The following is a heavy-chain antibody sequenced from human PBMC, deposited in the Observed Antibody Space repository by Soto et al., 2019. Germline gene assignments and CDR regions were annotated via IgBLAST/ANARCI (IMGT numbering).Heavy chain of an antibody. D-gene: IGHD2-2*01. CDR1: VFAFSSFE. CDR2: ISSIGSTI. CDR3: ASQPAVWPFNWFDP. Sequence: GGSLRLSCAASVFAFSSFEMTWVRQAPGKGLEWVSYISSIGSTIYYADSVKGRFTISRDNAKNALYLQMNSLRAEDTAVYYCASQPAVWPFNWFDPWGQGTLVTVSS. J-gene: IGHJ5*02. V-gene: IGHV3-48*03.